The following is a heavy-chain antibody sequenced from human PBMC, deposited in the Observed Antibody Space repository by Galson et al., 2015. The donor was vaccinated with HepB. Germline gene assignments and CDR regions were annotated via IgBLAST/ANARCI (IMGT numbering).Heavy chain of an antibody. Sequence: SLRLSCAASGFTFSSYGMHWVRQAPGKGLEWVAYISSDRSTIYYADSVKGRFTISRDNAKNSLYLQMNSLRAEDTAVYYCARDRSCVAPLRVVLLLADSDYWGQGTLVTVSS. J-gene: IGHJ4*02. CDR3: ARDRSCVAPLRVVLLLADSDY. V-gene: IGHV3-48*01. CDR2: ISSDRSTI. CDR1: GFTFSSYG. D-gene: IGHD2-15*01.